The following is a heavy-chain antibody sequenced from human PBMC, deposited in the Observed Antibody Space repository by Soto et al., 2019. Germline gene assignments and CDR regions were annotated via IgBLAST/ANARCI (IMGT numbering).Heavy chain of an antibody. J-gene: IGHJ6*02. CDR2: IYPGDSDT. D-gene: IGHD6-13*01. CDR3: AREYSSPRWGCYGMDV. Sequence: PGESLKISCKGSGYSFTSYWIGWVRQMPGKGLEWMGIIYPGDSDTRYSPSFQGQVTISADKSISTAYLQWSSLKASDTAMYYCAREYSSPRWGCYGMDVWGQGTTVTVSS. CDR1: GYSFTSYW. V-gene: IGHV5-51*01.